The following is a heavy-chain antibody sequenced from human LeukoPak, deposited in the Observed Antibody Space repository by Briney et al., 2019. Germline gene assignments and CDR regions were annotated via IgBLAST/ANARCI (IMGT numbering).Heavy chain of an antibody. CDR3: ARGYCSGGSCYSVENWFDP. CDR1: GYTFTGYY. CDR2: INPNSGGK. D-gene: IGHD2-15*01. V-gene: IGHV1-2*06. J-gene: IGHJ5*02. Sequence: ASVKVSCKAAGYTFTGYYMFWVRQAPGQGLEWMGRINPNSGGKNYAQKFQGRVTMTRDTSISTAYMELSRLRSDDTAVYYCARGYCSGGSCYSVENWFDPWGQGTLVTVSS.